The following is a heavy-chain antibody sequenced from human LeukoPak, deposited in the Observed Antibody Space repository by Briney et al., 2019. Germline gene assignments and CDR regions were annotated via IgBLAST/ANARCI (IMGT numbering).Heavy chain of an antibody. CDR1: GGSFNGHY. J-gene: IGHJ3*02. CDR2: INHSGST. Sequence: SETLSLTCAVYGGSFNGHYWSWIRQPPGKGLEWVGEINHSGSTNYNPSLKSRVTISVDTSKNQFSLKLSSVTAADTAVYYCARSQKWLVNAFDIWGQGTMVTVAS. V-gene: IGHV4-34*01. D-gene: IGHD6-19*01. CDR3: ARSQKWLVNAFDI.